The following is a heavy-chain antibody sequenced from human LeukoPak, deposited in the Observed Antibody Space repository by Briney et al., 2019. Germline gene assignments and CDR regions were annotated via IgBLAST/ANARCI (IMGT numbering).Heavy chain of an antibody. CDR1: GFTVSSNY. Sequence: GGSLRLSCAASGFTVSSNYMSWVRQAPGKGLEWVSVIYSGGSTFYADSVKGRFTISRDNSQNSLSLQMNSLRAEDTAVYYCARTSRWGSGWFLGVNAFDIWGQGTMVTVSS. CDR2: IYSGGST. CDR3: ARTSRWGSGWFLGVNAFDI. V-gene: IGHV3-53*01. J-gene: IGHJ3*02. D-gene: IGHD6-19*01.